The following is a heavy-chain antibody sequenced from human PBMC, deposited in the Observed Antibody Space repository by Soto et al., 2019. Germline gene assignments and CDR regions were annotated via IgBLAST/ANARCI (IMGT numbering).Heavy chain of an antibody. Sequence: GASVKVSCKASGYTFTSYYMHWVRQAPGQGLEWMGIINPSGGSTSYAQKFQGRVTMTRDMSTSTVYMELSSLRSEDTAVYYCAREVLGDCTNGVCSAPFDYWGQGTLVTVSS. CDR3: AREVLGDCTNGVCSAPFDY. J-gene: IGHJ4*02. CDR2: INPSGGST. V-gene: IGHV1-46*01. CDR1: GYTFTSYY. D-gene: IGHD2-8*01.